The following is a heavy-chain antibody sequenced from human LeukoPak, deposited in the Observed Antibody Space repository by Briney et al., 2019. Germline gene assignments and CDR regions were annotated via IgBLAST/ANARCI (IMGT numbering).Heavy chain of an antibody. J-gene: IGHJ4*02. V-gene: IGHV4-61*02. Sequence: SETLSLTCTVSGGSIGSGAYYWSWIRQPAGKGPEWIGRIYASGSTNYNPSLKSRVTISVDTFENQFSPNLRSVTAADTAVYYCASEGLAVAGNFLYWGQGALVTVSS. CDR1: GGSIGSGAYY. CDR2: IYASGST. CDR3: ASEGLAVAGNFLY. D-gene: IGHD6-19*01.